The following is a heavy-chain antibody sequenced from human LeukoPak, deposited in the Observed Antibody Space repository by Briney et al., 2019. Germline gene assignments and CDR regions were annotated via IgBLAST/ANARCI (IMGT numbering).Heavy chain of an antibody. J-gene: IGHJ6*02. Sequence: PGGSLRLSCGVSGFTFSSFWMTWVRQPPGNGLEWVAYIRQDGSKKYYVDSVKGRFTVSRDNAKNSLYLQMNSVRAEDTAVYYCARDRTYYYDSSGDYNPYYYYGMDVWGQGTTVTVSS. D-gene: IGHD3-22*01. CDR3: ARDRTYYYDSSGDYNPYYYYGMDV. CDR1: GFTFSSFW. CDR2: IRQDGSKK. V-gene: IGHV3-7*03.